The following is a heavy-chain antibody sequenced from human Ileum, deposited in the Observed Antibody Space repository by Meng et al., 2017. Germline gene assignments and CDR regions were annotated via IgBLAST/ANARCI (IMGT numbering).Heavy chain of an antibody. D-gene: IGHD6-19*01. CDR1: GFTFSSNW. J-gene: IGHJ4*02. CDR3: IRDVDRFSGY. CDR2: INTDGSTI. V-gene: IGHV3-74*01. Sequence: GESLKISCAASGFTFSSNWMAWVRQVPGKGLVWVSRINTDGSTIDYAASVKGRFTISRDNAKNTLYLQMNRLRVEDTAVYYCIRDVDRFSGYWGQGTLVTVSS.